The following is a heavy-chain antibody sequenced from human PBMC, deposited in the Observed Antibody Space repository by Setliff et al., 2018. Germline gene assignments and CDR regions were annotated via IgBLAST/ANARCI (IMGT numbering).Heavy chain of an antibody. J-gene: IGHJ3*02. D-gene: IGHD3-16*01. CDR1: GFTFISYA. CDR3: ARVAEYDTIDI. Sequence: PGGSLRLSCAASGFTFISYAMHWVRQAPGKGLEYVSAISSNGVRLPYADSVKGRFTISRDISKNTLYLQMDSLRHEDTAVYYCARVAEYDTIDIWGQGTMVTVSS. V-gene: IGHV3-64*02. CDR2: ISSNGVRL.